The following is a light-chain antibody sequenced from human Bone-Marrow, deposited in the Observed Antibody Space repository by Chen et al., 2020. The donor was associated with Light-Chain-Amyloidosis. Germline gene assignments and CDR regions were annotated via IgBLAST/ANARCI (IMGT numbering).Light chain of an antibody. V-gene: IGKV3-20*01. CDR2: GSS. J-gene: IGKJ4*01. Sequence: EIVLTPSPGTLSLSPGEGANLSCRASQTLSSNYLTWYQQKFGQAPRLLIYGSSSRATGIPDRFTGSGSGTDFTLTINRLEPEDFAMYYCQQYGTSPLTVGGGTKVEIK. CDR1: QTLSSNY. CDR3: QQYGTSPLT.